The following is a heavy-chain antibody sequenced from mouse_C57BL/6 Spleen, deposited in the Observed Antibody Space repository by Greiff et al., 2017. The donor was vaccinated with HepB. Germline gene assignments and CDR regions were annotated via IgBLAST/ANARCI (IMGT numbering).Heavy chain of an antibody. Sequence: EVKLMESGGGLVKPGGSLKLSCAASGFTFSDYGMHWVRQAPEKGLEWVAYISSGSSTIYYEDTVKGRFTISRDNAKNTLFLQMTSLRSEDTAMYYCARGSNWDSYYFDYWGQGTTLTVSS. CDR2: ISSGSSTI. V-gene: IGHV5-17*01. D-gene: IGHD4-1*01. CDR1: GFTFSDYG. J-gene: IGHJ2*01. CDR3: ARGSNWDSYYFDY.